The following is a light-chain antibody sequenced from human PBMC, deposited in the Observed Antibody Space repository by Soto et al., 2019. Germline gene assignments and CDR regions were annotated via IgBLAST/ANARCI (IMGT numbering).Light chain of an antibody. Sequence: QSVLTQPASVSGSPGQSITISCTGTSSDVGGYNYVSWYQQHPGKAPKLMIYEVSNRPSGVSNRFSGSKPGNTASLTISGLQAEDEADYYCSSYTSSSTLEVVFGGGTKLTVL. J-gene: IGLJ2*01. CDR2: EVS. CDR1: SSDVGGYNY. CDR3: SSYTSSSTLEVV. V-gene: IGLV2-14*01.